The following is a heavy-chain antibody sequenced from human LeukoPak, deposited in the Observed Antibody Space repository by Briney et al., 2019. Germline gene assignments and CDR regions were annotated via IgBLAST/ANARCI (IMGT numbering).Heavy chain of an antibody. V-gene: IGHV1-2*02. Sequence: ASVKVSCKASGYTFTGYYMHWVRQAPGQGLEWMGWINPNSGGTNYAQKFQGRVTITRDTSISTAYMELSRLRSDDTAVYYCARDPGAPYYYYYMDVWGKGTTVTVSS. CDR1: GYTFTGYY. CDR2: INPNSGGT. J-gene: IGHJ6*03. CDR3: ARDPGAPYYYYYMDV. D-gene: IGHD3-10*01.